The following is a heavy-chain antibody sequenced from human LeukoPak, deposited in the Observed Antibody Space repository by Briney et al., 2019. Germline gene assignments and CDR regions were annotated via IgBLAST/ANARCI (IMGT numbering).Heavy chain of an antibody. CDR3: ARAPSSGWGKRFDY. Sequence: PSETPSLTCTVSGGSINSYHWSWLRQPPGKGLEWIGYIYYSGSTNYNPSLKSRVTISVDTFKNQFSLKLSSVTAADTAVYYCARAPSSGWGKRFDYWGQGTLVTVSS. CDR1: GGSINSYH. D-gene: IGHD6-19*01. J-gene: IGHJ4*02. CDR2: IYYSGST. V-gene: IGHV4-59*01.